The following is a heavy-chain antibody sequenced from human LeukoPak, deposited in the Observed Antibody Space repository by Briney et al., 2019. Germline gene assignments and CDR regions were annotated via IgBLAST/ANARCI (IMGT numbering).Heavy chain of an antibody. Sequence: GESLKISCKGSGYSFTSYWIGWVRQMPGKGLEWMGIIYPGDSDTRYSPSFQGQFTISADKSISTAYLQWSSLKASDTAMYYCARHLGDPEWLLFLLPNWFDPWGQGTLVTVSS. CDR2: IYPGDSDT. J-gene: IGHJ5*02. D-gene: IGHD3-3*01. CDR3: ARHLGDPEWLLFLLPNWFDP. V-gene: IGHV5-51*01. CDR1: GYSFTSYW.